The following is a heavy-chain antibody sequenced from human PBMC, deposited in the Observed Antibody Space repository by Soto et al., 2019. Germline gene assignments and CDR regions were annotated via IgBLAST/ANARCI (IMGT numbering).Heavy chain of an antibody. Sequence: EVQLVESGGGLVKPGGSLRLSCAASGFTFSSYSMNWVRQAPGKGLEWVSSISSSSSYIYYADSVKGRFTISRDNAKNSLYLQMNSLRAEDTAVYYCARGWESLAALQDYWGQGTLVTVSS. CDR1: GFTFSSYS. CDR2: ISSSSSYI. CDR3: ARGWESLAALQDY. V-gene: IGHV3-21*01. J-gene: IGHJ4*02. D-gene: IGHD1-26*01.